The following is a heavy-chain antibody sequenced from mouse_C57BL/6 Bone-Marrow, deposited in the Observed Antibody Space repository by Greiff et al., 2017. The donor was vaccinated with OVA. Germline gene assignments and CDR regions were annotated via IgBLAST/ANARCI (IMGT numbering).Heavy chain of an antibody. J-gene: IGHJ4*01. CDR3: TGGRSSYGDYYAMDY. D-gene: IGHD1-1*01. CDR1: GFTFSNYW. CDR2: IRLKSDNYAT. V-gene: IGHV6-3*01. Sequence: EVKLVESGGGLVQPGGSMKLSCVASGFTFSNYWMNWVRQSPEKGLEWVAQIRLKSDNYATHYAESVKGRFTISRDDSKSSVYLQMNNLRAEDTGIYYCTGGRSSYGDYYAMDYWGQGTSVTVSS.